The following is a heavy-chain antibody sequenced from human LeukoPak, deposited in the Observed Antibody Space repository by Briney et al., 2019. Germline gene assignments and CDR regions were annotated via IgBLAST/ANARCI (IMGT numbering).Heavy chain of an antibody. Sequence: GGSLRLSCAASGFTFTTYAMTWVRQASGKGLEWVSTISGSGVSTYYADSVKGRFTISRDNSKNTLFLQMNSLRAEDTAVYCCARHSSGRQFDYWGQGTLVTVSS. J-gene: IGHJ4*02. V-gene: IGHV3-23*01. CDR1: GFTFTTYA. D-gene: IGHD6-19*01. CDR3: ARHSSGRQFDY. CDR2: ISGSGVST.